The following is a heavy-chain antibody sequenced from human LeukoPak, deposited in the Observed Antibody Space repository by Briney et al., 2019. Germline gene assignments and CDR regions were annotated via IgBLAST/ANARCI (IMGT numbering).Heavy chain of an antibody. D-gene: IGHD6-19*01. J-gene: IGHJ4*02. Sequence: PSETLSLTCTVSGGSISSYYWSWIRQPPGKGLEWIGYIYYSGSTNYNPSLKSRVTISIDTSKNQFSLKLSSVTAADTAVYYCASQPGYSSGLGYFDYWGQGTLVTVSS. V-gene: IGHV4-59*08. CDR1: GGSISSYY. CDR3: ASQPGYSSGLGYFDY. CDR2: IYYSGST.